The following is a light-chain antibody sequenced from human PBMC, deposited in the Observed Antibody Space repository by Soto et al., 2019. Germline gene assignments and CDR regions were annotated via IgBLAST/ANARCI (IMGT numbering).Light chain of an antibody. CDR3: QQSGSSPQT. J-gene: IGKJ2*01. Sequence: EIVLTQSPATLSLSPGERATLSCRASQSVSSHLAWYQQRPGQAPRLLIYDATNRATGIPARFSGSGSGTDFTLTISRLEPEDFAVYYCQQSGSSPQTFGQGTKV. CDR1: QSVSSH. V-gene: IGKV3-11*01. CDR2: DAT.